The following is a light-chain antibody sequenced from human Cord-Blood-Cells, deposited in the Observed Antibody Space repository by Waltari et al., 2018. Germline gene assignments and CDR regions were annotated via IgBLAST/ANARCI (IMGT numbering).Light chain of an antibody. CDR3: QSYDSSLSGVV. V-gene: IGLV1-40*01. J-gene: IGLJ2*01. CDR1: SSNIGAGYD. CDR2: GNS. Sequence: QSVLTQPPSVSGAPGQRVTISCTGSSSNIGAGYDVTWYQQRPGTAPKLLIYGNSSRPSAVPDRFAGSKSGTSACLAITGLQAEDEADYYCQSYDSSLSGVVFGGGTKLTVL.